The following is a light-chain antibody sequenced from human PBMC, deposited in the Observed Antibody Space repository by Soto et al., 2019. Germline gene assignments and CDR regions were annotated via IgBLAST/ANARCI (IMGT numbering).Light chain of an antibody. CDR3: QQYNNWPPVT. Sequence: EIVMTQSPATLSVSPGERATLSCRASQSVGSNLAWYQQKPGQAPRLLIHGASTRATGIPARFSGSGSGTEFALTISSLQSEDFAVYYCQQYNNWPPVTFGQGTKVEIK. J-gene: IGKJ1*01. V-gene: IGKV3-15*01. CDR1: QSVGSN. CDR2: GAS.